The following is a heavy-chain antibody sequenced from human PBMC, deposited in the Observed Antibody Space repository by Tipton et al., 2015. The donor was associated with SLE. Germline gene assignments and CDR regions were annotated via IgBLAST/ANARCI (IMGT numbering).Heavy chain of an antibody. CDR3: ATHVGNALDY. V-gene: IGHV3-30-3*01. D-gene: IGHD2-15*01. J-gene: IGHJ4*02. Sequence: RSLRLSCAASGFTFSTFAMHWVRQAPGKGLEWVAVISYDASNKNYADSVKGRFTISRDNHQNTLYLQMDSLRDEDTAVYYCATHVGNALDYWGQGILVTVSS. CDR2: ISYDASNK. CDR1: GFTFSTFA.